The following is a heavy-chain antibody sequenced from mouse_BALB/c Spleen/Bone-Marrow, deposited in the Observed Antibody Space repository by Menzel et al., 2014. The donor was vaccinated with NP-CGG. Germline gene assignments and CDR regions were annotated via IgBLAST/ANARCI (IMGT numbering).Heavy chain of an antibody. CDR3: ARGGLLRAMDY. CDR2: INPYNGDT. V-gene: IGHV1-20*02. D-gene: IGHD2-3*01. J-gene: IGHJ4*01. Sequence: EVNLVESGPELVKPGASVKISCKASGYSFTGYFMNWVMQSHGKSLEWIGRINPYNGDTFYNQKFKGKATLTVDKSSSTAHMELRSLASEDSAVYYCARGGLLRAMDYWGQGTSVTVSS. CDR1: GYSFTGYF.